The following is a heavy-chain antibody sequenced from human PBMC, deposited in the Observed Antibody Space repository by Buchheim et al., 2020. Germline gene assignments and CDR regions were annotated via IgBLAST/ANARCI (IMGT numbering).Heavy chain of an antibody. CDR1: GFTFSNAW. J-gene: IGHJ4*02. V-gene: IGHV3-15*01. CDR3: TTDPDIVVVPAARRFDY. Sequence: EVQLVGSGGGLVKPGGSLRLSCAASGFTFSNAWMSWVRQDPGKGLEWVGRIKSKTDGGTTDYAAPVKGRFTISRDDSKNTLYLQMNSLKTEDTAVYYCTTDPDIVVVPAARRFDYWGQGTL. CDR2: IKSKTDGGTT. D-gene: IGHD2-2*01.